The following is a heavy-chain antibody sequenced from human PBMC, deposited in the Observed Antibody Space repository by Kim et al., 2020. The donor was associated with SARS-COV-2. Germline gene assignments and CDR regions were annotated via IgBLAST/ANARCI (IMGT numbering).Heavy chain of an antibody. Sequence: AEPVQGRFTISRDDSINTLYPQMNSLKTEDTAVYYCSTLQMATILPDYWGQGTLVTVSS. D-gene: IGHD5-12*01. CDR3: STLQMATILPDY. J-gene: IGHJ4*02. V-gene: IGHV3-15*01.